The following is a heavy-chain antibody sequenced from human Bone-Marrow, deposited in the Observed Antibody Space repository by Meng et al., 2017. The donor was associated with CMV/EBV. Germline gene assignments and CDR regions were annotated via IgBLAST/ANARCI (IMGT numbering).Heavy chain of an antibody. CDR3: AREGRYCSSTSCPTRFEP. J-gene: IGHJ5*02. V-gene: IGHV4-39*07. D-gene: IGHD2-2*01. Sequence: SETLSLTCTVSGGSISSSSYYWGWIRQPPGKGLEWIGSIYYSGSTYYNPSLKSRVTISVDTSKNQFSLKLSSVTAADTAVYYCAREGRYCSSTSCPTRFEPWGQGNLVTVSS. CDR1: GGSISSSSYY. CDR2: IYYSGST.